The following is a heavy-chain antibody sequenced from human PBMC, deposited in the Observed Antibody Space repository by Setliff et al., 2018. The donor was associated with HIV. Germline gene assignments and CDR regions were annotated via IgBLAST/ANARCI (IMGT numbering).Heavy chain of an antibody. D-gene: IGHD1-1*01. J-gene: IGHJ4*02. CDR1: GYTFTSYA. V-gene: IGHV1-3*01. Sequence: ASVKVSCKASGYTFTSYAMHWVRQAPGQRLEWMGWINAGNGNTKCSQKFQGRVTITRDTSASTAYMELSSLRSEDTAVYYCARETDWDGGFDYWGQGTLVTV. CDR3: ARETDWDGGFDY. CDR2: INAGNGNT.